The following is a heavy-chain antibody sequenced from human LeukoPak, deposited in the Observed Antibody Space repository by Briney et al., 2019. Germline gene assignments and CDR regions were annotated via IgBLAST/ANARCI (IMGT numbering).Heavy chain of an antibody. J-gene: IGHJ4*02. CDR2: IIPIFGTA. CDR1: GGTFSSYA. CDR3: ARGVLRYFDWLLEYFDY. V-gene: IGHV1-69*01. Sequence: SVTVSCKASGGTFSSYAISWVRQAPGQGLEWMGGIIPIFGTANYAQKFQGRVTITVDESTSTAYMELSSLRSEDTAVYYCARGVLRYFDWLLEYFDYWGQGTLVTVSS. D-gene: IGHD3-9*01.